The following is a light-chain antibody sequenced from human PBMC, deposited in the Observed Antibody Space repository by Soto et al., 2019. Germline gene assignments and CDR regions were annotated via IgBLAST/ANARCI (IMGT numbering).Light chain of an antibody. CDR2: VAS. CDR3: QQYGSPIT. CDR1: QSVSSTY. Sequence: EIVLTQSPGTLSLSPGERATLSCRASQSVSSTYLAWYQQKPGQAPRLLIYVASSRATGIPDRFSGSGSGTDFSLTISSLEPDYFPVYYCQQYGSPITFGPGTKVDIK. J-gene: IGKJ3*01. V-gene: IGKV3-20*01.